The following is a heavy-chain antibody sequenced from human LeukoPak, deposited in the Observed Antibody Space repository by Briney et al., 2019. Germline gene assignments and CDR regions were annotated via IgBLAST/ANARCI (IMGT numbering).Heavy chain of an antibody. Sequence: PSETLSLACTVSNGFISSYYWRWIRHPPRKRPKWIGYIDYSGNTHFNPSLRSRSTMSLDTSMRQFFLRLSSVTAADSGVYFCARGDYIRGNIHYNAEYFQHWGQGIPVTVSS. J-gene: IGHJ1*01. CDR2: IDYSGNT. CDR1: NGFISSYY. D-gene: IGHD3-16*01. V-gene: IGHV4-59*01. CDR3: ARGDYIRGNIHYNAEYFQH.